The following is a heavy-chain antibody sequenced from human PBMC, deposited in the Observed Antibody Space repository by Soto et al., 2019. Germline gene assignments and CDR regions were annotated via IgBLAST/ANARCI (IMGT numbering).Heavy chain of an antibody. V-gene: IGHV3-48*03. D-gene: IGHD1-1*01. J-gene: IGHJ4*02. CDR3: ARENAGGTLDY. Sequence: PGGSLRLSCAASGFSFSEYEMNWVRQAPGKGLEWVAFISISGSSMDYATSVKGRFTISRDNTKKSLYLHMISLRAEDTAVYYCARENAGGTLDYWGLGALVTVSS. CDR2: ISISGSSM. CDR1: GFSFSEYE.